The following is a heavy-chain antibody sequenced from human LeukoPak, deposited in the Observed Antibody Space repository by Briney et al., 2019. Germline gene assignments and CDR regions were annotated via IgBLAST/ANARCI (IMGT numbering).Heavy chain of an antibody. D-gene: IGHD6-19*01. CDR2: ISSMSGRYI. V-gene: IGHV3-21*04. CDR1: GFTLSSYS. Sequence: GGSLRLSCEASGFTLSSYSMTWVRQAPGKGLEWVAFISSMSGRYIYYAESLKGRFTISRDNSKNTLYLQMNSLRAEDTAVYYCARLDSGDYYDYWGQGTLVTVSS. CDR3: ARLDSGDYYDY. J-gene: IGHJ4*02.